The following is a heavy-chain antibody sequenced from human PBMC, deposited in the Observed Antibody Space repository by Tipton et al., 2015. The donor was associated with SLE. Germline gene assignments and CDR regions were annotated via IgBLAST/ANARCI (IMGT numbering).Heavy chain of an antibody. CDR3: ARGTPYMEWERNWFDP. D-gene: IGHD1-26*01. CDR2: VHYSGTT. J-gene: IGHJ5*02. CDR1: DDSLNAYY. Sequence: TLSLTCTVSDDSLNAYYWNWIRQPPGKGLEWIGFVHYSGTTSYNPSLKSRVTISVETSENHVSLRLRSVTAADTAVYFCARGTPYMEWERNWFDPWGQGTLVTVSS. V-gene: IGHV4-59*01.